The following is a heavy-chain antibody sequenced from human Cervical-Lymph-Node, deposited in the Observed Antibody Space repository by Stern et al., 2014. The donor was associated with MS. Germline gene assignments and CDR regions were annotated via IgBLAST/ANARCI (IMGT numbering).Heavy chain of an antibody. CDR2: ISPDGRDK. D-gene: IGHD3-10*01. CDR3: TSGRCDESFDI. V-gene: IGHV3-30*04. CDR1: GFTLSDFP. Sequence: QVQLVESGGGVVQPGKSLRLTCAASGFTLSDFPTHWVRQAPGKGLEWVAIISPDGRDKDYTDSVKGRFTISRDNSNNTLFLQMGSLRPEDTAVYFCTSGRCDESFDIWGQGTMVTVS. J-gene: IGHJ3*02.